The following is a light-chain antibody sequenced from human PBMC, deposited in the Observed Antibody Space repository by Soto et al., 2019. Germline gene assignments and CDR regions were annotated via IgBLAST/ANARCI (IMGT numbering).Light chain of an antibody. V-gene: IGKV3-11*01. J-gene: IGKJ4*01. CDR3: QQRLNWPPLT. Sequence: EIVLTQCPATLSLSPGERATLSCRASQSVSSYLAWYQQTPGQAPRLLFYDASNRATGIPARFSGSGSGTDFTLAISSLEPEDFAIYYCQQRLNWPPLTFGGGTQVEIK. CDR2: DAS. CDR1: QSVSSY.